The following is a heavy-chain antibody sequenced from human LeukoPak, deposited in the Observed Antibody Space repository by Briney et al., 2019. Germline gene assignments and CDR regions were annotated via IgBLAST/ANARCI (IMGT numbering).Heavy chain of an antibody. J-gene: IGHJ4*02. CDR3: ARDHGGGGLRGFDY. V-gene: IGHV1-24*01. CDR1: GYTLTELS. CDR2: FDPEDGET. D-gene: IGHD2-21*01. Sequence: GASVKVSCKVSGYTLTELSMHWVRQAPGKGLEWMGGFDPEDGETIYAQKFQGRVTMTEDTSTDTAYMELSSLRSEDTAVYYCARDHGGGGLRGFDYWGQGALVTVSS.